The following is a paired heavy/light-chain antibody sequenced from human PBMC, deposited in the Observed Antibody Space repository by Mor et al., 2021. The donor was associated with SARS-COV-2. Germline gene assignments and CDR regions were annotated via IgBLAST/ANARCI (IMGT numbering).Heavy chain of an antibody. V-gene: IGHV3-74*01. J-gene: IGHJ1*01. Sequence: EVQVVESGGALVQPGGSLRLSCEASGFTVTSCCIHWVRQAPGKGLAWVSRFTGDGIYTSYSDSVRGRFAISKDNAKNTLFLEMNSLRDEDTGVYYCTKDFDLPTGVWGQGTLVTVSS. CDR3: TKDFDLPTGV. CDR2: FTGDGIYT. D-gene: IGHD3-9*01. CDR1: GFTVTSCC.
Light chain of an antibody. V-gene: IGLV2-8*01. CDR1: SSDIGGSNY. Sequence: QSAPTQPPSASGSPGQSVTISCTGTSSDIGGSNYVSWYQQHPAKVPKVIIYEVNKRPSGVPDRFSGSKSGNTASLTVSGLQAEDEADYYCSSYAGSNNYVFGTGTKVTVL. J-gene: IGLJ1*01. CDR2: EVN. CDR3: SSYAGSNNYV.